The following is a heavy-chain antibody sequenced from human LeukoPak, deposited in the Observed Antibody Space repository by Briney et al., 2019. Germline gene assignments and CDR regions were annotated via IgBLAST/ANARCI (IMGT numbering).Heavy chain of an antibody. J-gene: IGHJ4*02. CDR1: GGSISSYY. Sequence: NPSETLSLTRTGSGGSISSYYWSWIRQPAGKGLEWIGRIYTSGSTNYNPSLKSRVTMSVATSKNQFSLKLSSVTAADTAVYYCARQYYYDSSGYSDWGQGTLVTVSS. CDR3: ARQYYYDSSGYSD. D-gene: IGHD3-22*01. V-gene: IGHV4-4*07. CDR2: IYTSGST.